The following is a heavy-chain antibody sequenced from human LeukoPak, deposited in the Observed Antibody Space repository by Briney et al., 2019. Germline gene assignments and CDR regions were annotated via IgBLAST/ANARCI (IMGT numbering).Heavy chain of an antibody. J-gene: IGHJ4*02. D-gene: IGHD6-13*01. V-gene: IGHV3-7*03. CDR3: ARGPLITAAGTR. Sequence: GGSLRLSCAASGFTFSSYWMSWVRQAPGEGLEWVAKINQDGTEKAYVDSVRGRFTISRDNAKNSLFLQMNSLRAEDTAVYYCARGPLITAAGTRWGQGTLVTVSS. CDR2: INQDGTEK. CDR1: GFTFSSYW.